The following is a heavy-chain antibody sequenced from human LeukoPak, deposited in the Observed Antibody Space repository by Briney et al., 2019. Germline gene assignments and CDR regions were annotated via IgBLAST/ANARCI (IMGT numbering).Heavy chain of an antibody. Sequence: PSQTLSLTCTVSGGSISSGGYYWSWIRQHPGKGLEWIGYIYYSGSTYYNPSLKSRVTISVDTSKNQFSLKLSSVTAADTAVYYCARDKMRIVATIGEVWGQGTLVTVSS. CDR2: IYYSGST. V-gene: IGHV4-31*03. CDR1: GGSISSGGYY. D-gene: IGHD5-12*01. J-gene: IGHJ4*02. CDR3: ARDKMRIVATIGEV.